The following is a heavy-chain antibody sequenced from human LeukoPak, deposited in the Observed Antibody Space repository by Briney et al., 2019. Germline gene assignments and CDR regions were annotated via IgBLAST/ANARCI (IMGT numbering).Heavy chain of an antibody. J-gene: IGHJ4*02. CDR3: ARGDKRVTFGGVIVPFDY. V-gene: IGHV4-59*01. CDR2: IYYSGIT. Sequence: SETLSLTCTVSGGSISSYYWSWIRQPPGKGLEWIGYIYYSGITNYSPSLKSRVTISVDTSKKQFSLKVTSVTTADAAVYYCARGDKRVTFGGVIVPFDYWGQGTLVTVSS. CDR1: GGSISSYY. D-gene: IGHD3-16*02.